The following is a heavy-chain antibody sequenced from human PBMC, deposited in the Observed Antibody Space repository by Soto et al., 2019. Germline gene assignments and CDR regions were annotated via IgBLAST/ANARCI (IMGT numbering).Heavy chain of an antibody. V-gene: IGHV4-59*08. J-gene: IGHJ6*02. Sequence: QVQLQESGPGLVKPSETLSLTCTISGGPMNNYYCSWFRQPRGQGLEWIGYMGYNGFTRYNPSLRRRVAISLDTAKHQFSLNLSSVTAADTALYYCASQGFGELHGLVDVWGQGITVTVSS. CDR2: MGYNGFT. CDR3: ASQGFGELHGLVDV. D-gene: IGHD3-10*01. CDR1: GGPMNNYY.